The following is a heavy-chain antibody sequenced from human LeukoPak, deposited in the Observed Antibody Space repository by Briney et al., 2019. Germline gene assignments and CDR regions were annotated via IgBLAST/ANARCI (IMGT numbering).Heavy chain of an antibody. CDR2: INHSGST. V-gene: IGHV4-34*01. J-gene: IGHJ6*03. CDR3: ASIRAARGYYYYYMDV. CDR1: GGSFSGYY. D-gene: IGHD6-6*01. Sequence: PSETLSLTCAVYGGSFSGYYWSWIRQPPGKGLEWIGEINHSGSTNYNPSLKSRVTISVDTSTNQFSLKLSSVTAADTAVYYCASIRAARGYYYYYMDVWGKGTTVTVSS.